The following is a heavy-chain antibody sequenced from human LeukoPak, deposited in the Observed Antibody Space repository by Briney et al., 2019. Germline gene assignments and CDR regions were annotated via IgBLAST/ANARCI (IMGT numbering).Heavy chain of an antibody. D-gene: IGHD3-22*01. CDR1: GFTFSSYS. V-gene: IGHV3-21*01. CDR3: ARGPITMIVALSAFDI. CDR2: ISSSSSYI. J-gene: IGHJ3*02. Sequence: PGGSLRLSCAASGFTFSSYSMNWVRQAPGKGLEWVSSISSSSSYIYYADSVKGRFTISRDNAKNSLYLQMNSLRAEDTAVYYCARGPITMIVALSAFDIWGQGTMVTVPS.